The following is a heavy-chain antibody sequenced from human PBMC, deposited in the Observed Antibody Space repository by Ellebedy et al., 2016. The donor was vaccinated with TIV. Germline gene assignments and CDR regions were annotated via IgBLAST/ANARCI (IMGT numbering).Heavy chain of an antibody. V-gene: IGHV3-9*01. D-gene: IGHD1-14*01. CDR3: AKEIRNYYYGMDV. CDR1: GFTFSSYW. J-gene: IGHJ6*02. Sequence: GGSLRLXXAASGFTFSSYWMSWVRQAPGKGLEWVSGISWNSGSIGYADSVKGRFTISRDNAKNSLYLQMNSLRAEDTALYYCAKEIRNYYYGMDVWGQGTTVTVSS. CDR2: ISWNSGSI.